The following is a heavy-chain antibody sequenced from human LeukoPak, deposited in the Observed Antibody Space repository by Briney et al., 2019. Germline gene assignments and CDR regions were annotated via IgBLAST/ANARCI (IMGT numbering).Heavy chain of an antibody. J-gene: IGHJ4*02. CDR1: GFTFSSYW. V-gene: IGHV3-7*03. CDR2: IKQDGSEK. D-gene: IGHD3-10*01. CDR3: ARGPLYYYGSGSYSTGY. Sequence: GGSLRLSCAASGFTFSSYWMSWVRQAPGKGLEGVANIKQDGSEKYYVDSVKGRFTISRDNAKNSLYLQMNSLRAEDTAVYYCARGPLYYYGSGSYSTGYWGQGTLVTVSS.